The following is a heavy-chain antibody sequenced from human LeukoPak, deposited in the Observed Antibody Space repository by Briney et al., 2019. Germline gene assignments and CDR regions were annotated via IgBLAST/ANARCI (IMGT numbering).Heavy chain of an antibody. D-gene: IGHD1-1*01. CDR3: ASETPSAGAFDI. CDR1: GFTFDDYA. J-gene: IGHJ3*02. Sequence: GGSLRLSCAASGFTFDDYAMHWVRQAPGKGLEWVSLISGDGGSTYYADSVKGRFTISRDNSKNSLYLQMNSLRAEDTALYYCASETPSAGAFDIWGQGTMVTVSS. CDR2: ISGDGGST. V-gene: IGHV3-43*02.